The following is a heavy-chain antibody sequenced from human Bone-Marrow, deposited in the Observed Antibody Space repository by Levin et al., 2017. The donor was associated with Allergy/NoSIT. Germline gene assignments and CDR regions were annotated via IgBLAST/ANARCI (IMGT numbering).Heavy chain of an antibody. V-gene: IGHV1-2*06. Sequence: ASVKVSCKASGYTFTGYYLHWVRQAPGQGLEWVGRISPNSGATTYAQKFQGRVTMTWDTSTTTAQMEISRLRSDDTAVYYCARDVTATSDFDYWGQGTLVTVSS. CDR3: ARDVTATSDFDY. D-gene: IGHD1-7*01. CDR2: ISPNSGAT. J-gene: IGHJ4*02. CDR1: GYTFTGYY.